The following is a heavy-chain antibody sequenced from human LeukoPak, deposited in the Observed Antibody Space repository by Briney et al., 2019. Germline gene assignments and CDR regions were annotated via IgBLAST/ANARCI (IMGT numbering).Heavy chain of an antibody. CDR3: AKGSASSRPYYFDY. D-gene: IGHD2-15*01. J-gene: IGHJ4*02. Sequence: PGGSLRLSCAASGFTVSSNYMSWVRQAPGKGLEWVSVIYSGGSTYYADSVKGRFTISRDNSKNTLDLQMSSLRAEDTAVYYCAKGSASSRPYYFDYWGQGALVTVSS. V-gene: IGHV3-53*01. CDR2: IYSGGST. CDR1: GFTVSSNY.